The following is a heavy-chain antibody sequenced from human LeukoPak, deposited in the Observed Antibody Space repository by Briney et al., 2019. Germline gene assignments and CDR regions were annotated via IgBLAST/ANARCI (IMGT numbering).Heavy chain of an antibody. J-gene: IGHJ4*02. CDR3: ARYGSGTSYITNYFDY. D-gene: IGHD3-10*01. V-gene: IGHV3-48*02. Sequence: GGSLRLSCAASGFTFSSYSMNWVRQAPGKGLEWVSYISSDSRTIYYADSVKGRFTISRDNAKNSLYLQMKSLRDEDTTVYYCARYGSGTSYITNYFDYWGQGTLVTVSS. CDR1: GFTFSSYS. CDR2: ISSDSRTI.